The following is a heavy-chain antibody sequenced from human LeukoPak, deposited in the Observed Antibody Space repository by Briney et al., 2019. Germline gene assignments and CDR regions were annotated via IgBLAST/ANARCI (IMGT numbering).Heavy chain of an antibody. J-gene: IGHJ4*02. D-gene: IGHD3-16*02. CDR3: AIQRDMITFGGVIVPYDY. Sequence: GGSLRLSCAASGFTFSSYSMNWVRQAPGKGLEWVSAISGSGGSTYYADSVKGRFTISRDNSKNTLYLQMNSLRAEDTAVYYCAIQRDMITFGGVIVPYDYWGQGTLVTVSS. CDR1: GFTFSSYS. CDR2: ISGSGGST. V-gene: IGHV3-23*01.